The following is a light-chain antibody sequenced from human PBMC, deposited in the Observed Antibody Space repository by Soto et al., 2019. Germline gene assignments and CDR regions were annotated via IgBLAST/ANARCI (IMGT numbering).Light chain of an antibody. CDR1: QSLVYSDGNTY. J-gene: IGKJ4*01. V-gene: IGKV2-30*01. Sequence: DVVMTQSPLSLPVTLGQPASISCRSSQSLVYSDGNTYLNWFHQRPGQSPRRLIYKVSNRDSGVPDRFSGSGSSTDFKPKISRVEAEDVGVYYCMQGTYWPRLTFGGGTKVEIK. CDR2: KVS. CDR3: MQGTYWPRLT.